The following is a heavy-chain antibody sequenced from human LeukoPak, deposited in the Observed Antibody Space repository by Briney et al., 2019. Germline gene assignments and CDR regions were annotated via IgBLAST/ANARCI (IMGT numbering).Heavy chain of an antibody. J-gene: IGHJ6*02. D-gene: IGHD1-1*01. CDR2: INPNSGGT. V-gene: IGHV1-2*02. CDR3: ASPTGTSDYYYGMDA. CDR1: GYTFTGYY. Sequence: GASVKVSCKASGYTFTGYYMHWVRQAPGQGLEWMGWINPNSGGTNYARKFQGRVTMTRDTSISTAYMELSRLRSDDTAVYYCASPTGTSDYYYGMDAWGQGTTVTVSS.